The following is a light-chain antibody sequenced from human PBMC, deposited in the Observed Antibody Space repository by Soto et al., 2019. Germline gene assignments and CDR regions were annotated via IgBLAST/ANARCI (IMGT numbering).Light chain of an antibody. Sequence: QSALTQPPSASGSPGQSVTISCTGTNSDGGGYNSVSWYQQHPGSAPKLVIYDVSKRPSGVPDRFSGSKSGNTASLIVSGLQAEDEADYYCISYADSNNLVFGGGTKLTVL. CDR3: ISYADSNNLV. CDR1: NSDGGGYNS. J-gene: IGLJ3*02. CDR2: DVS. V-gene: IGLV2-8*01.